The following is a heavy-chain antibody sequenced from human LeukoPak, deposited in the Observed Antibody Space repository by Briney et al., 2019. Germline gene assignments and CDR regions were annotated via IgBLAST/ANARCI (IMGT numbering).Heavy chain of an antibody. D-gene: IGHD3-22*01. Sequence: PGGSLRLSCAASGFTFSSYAMHWVRQAPGKGLEWVAVISYDGSNKYYADSVKGRFTISRDNSKNTLYLQMNSLRAEDTAVYYCARDGSGYYSDAFDIWGQGTMVTVSS. CDR3: ARDGSGYYSDAFDI. CDR2: ISYDGSNK. V-gene: IGHV3-30-3*01. J-gene: IGHJ3*02. CDR1: GFTFSSYA.